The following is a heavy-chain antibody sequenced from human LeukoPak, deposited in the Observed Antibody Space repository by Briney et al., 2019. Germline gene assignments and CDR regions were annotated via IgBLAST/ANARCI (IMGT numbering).Heavy chain of an antibody. CDR3: AELGITMIGGV. J-gene: IGHJ6*04. D-gene: IGHD3-10*02. CDR2: ISSSGSTI. CDR1: GFTFSSYE. Sequence: GGSLRLSCAASGFTFSSYEMNWVRQAPGKGLEWVSYISSSGSTIYYADSVRGRFTISRDNAKNSLYLQMNSLRAEDTAVYYCAELGITMIGGVWGKGTTVTIPS. V-gene: IGHV3-48*03.